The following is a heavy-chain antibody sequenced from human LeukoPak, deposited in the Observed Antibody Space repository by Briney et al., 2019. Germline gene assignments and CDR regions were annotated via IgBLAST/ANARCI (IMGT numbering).Heavy chain of an antibody. CDR1: GFTFSIYA. D-gene: IGHD4-17*01. CDR2: ISYDGTNI. V-gene: IGHV3-30*04. Sequence: PGRSLRLSCAASGFTFSIYAMHWVRQAPGKGLEWVGTISYDGTNIYYADSVKGRFTISRDNSKNTLSLQMNSLRTEDTAVYYCAKEIWPTVTTPGWTYFDYWGQGALVTVSS. CDR3: AKEIWPTVTTPGWTYFDY. J-gene: IGHJ4*02.